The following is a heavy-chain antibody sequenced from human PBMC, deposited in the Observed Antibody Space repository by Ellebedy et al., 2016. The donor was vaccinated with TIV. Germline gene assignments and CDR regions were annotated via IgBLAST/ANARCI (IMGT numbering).Heavy chain of an antibody. CDR2: INPRDGSI. J-gene: IGHJ4*02. CDR1: GYTFDNYY. V-gene: IGHV1-46*02. CDR3: ARGSGTYGGESGGIFDY. D-gene: IGHD4-23*01. Sequence: AASVKVSCKASGYTFDNYYIHWVRQTPGQGLEWMGIINPRDGSISYVQKFQDKVIMTRDTSTSTVYMELSSLKSEDTAVYNCARGSGTYGGESGGIFDYWGQGSLVTVSS.